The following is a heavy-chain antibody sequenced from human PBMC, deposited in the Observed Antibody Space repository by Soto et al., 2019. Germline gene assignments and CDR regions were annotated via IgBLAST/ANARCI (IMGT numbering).Heavy chain of an antibody. CDR3: ATSVNSAMAFDY. D-gene: IGHD5-18*01. CDR1: GYTLTELS. V-gene: IGHV1-46*01. CDR2: INPNGGIT. Sequence: ASVKFSCKLSGYTLTELSIHWVRQAPGQGLEWMGIINPNGGITTYAQKFRAGFSMTRDTSTSTVYLELSSLRSEDSAVYYCATSVNSAMAFDYWGQGTLVTVSS. J-gene: IGHJ4*02.